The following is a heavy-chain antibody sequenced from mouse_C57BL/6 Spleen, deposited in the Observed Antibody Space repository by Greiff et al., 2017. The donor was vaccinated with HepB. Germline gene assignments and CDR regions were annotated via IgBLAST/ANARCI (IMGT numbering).Heavy chain of an antibody. CDR3: ARSITTVVARENYFDY. CDR2: INPSNGGT. Sequence: QVQLQQPGTELVKPGASVKLSCKASGYTFTSYWMHWVKQRPGQGLEWIGNINPSNGGTNYNEKFKSKATLTVDKSSSTAYMQLSSLTSEDSAVYYCARSITTVVARENYFDYWGQGTTLTVSS. J-gene: IGHJ2*01. D-gene: IGHD1-1*01. CDR1: GYTFTSYW. V-gene: IGHV1-53*01.